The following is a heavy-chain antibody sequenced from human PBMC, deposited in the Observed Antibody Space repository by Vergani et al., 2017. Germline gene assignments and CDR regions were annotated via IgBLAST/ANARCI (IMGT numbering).Heavy chain of an antibody. J-gene: IGHJ5*02. D-gene: IGHD3-10*01. CDR2: ISYHGRIK. CDR1: GFTFRSYA. Sequence: QVQLVESGGGVVQPGRSLRLSCEASGFTFRSYAMHWVRQAPGKGREWGAVISYHGRIKYYADSVKGRFTISRDKSKNTLYLQMNSLRSEDTAVYYCATEPGGYRGVDPWGQGTLVTVSS. V-gene: IGHV3-30*04. CDR3: ATEPGGYRGVDP.